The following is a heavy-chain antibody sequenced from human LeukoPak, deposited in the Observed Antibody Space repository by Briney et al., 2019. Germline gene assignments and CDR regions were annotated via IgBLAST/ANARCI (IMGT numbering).Heavy chain of an antibody. D-gene: IGHD6-13*01. J-gene: IGHJ4*02. CDR2: ISYDGSNK. CDR3: ARAPYSSSWGYYFDY. V-gene: IGHV3-30-3*01. CDR1: GVTFSSYA. Sequence: PGGSLRLSCAASGVTFSSYAMHWVRQAPGKGLEWVAVISYDGSNKYYADSVKGRFTISRDNSKNTLYLQMNSLRAEDTAVYYCARAPYSSSWGYYFDYWGQGTLVTVSS.